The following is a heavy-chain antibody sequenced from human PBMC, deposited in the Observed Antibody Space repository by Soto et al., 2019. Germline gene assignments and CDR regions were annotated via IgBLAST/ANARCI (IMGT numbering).Heavy chain of an antibody. Sequence: SMKVSCKASRGTFSSYAISWVRQAPGQGLEWMGGIIPIFGNTNYAQKLQGRVTMTTDTSASTAYMELSSLRSEDTALYYCAGSIVVVTALDYWGQGTLVTVSS. CDR3: AGSIVVVTALDY. CDR2: IIPIFGNT. J-gene: IGHJ4*02. D-gene: IGHD2-21*02. CDR1: RGTFSSYA. V-gene: IGHV1-69*05.